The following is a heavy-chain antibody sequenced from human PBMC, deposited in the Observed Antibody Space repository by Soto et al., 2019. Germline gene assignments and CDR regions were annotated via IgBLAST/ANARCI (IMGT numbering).Heavy chain of an antibody. Sequence: QPGGSLRLSCAASGFTFRRYGMYWVRQAPGKGLEWVAAIWYDETNKYYADSVKGRFTISRDNSKNMLYLQMNSLRAEDTAVYYCARDEQEVVKNYYCYYGLDVWGQGTTVTVSS. J-gene: IGHJ6*02. CDR1: GFTFRRYG. CDR2: IWYDETNK. D-gene: IGHD2-15*01. CDR3: ARDEQEVVKNYYCYYGLDV. V-gene: IGHV3-33*07.